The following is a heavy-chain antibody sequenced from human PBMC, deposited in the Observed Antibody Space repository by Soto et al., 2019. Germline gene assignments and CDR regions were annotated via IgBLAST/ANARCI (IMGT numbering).Heavy chain of an antibody. D-gene: IGHD3-10*01. CDR2: IYPGASDT. CDR1: GYSFTSYW. J-gene: IGHJ4*02. V-gene: IGHV5-51*01. Sequence: EVQLVQSGAEVKKPGESLKISCKGSGYSFTSYWIGWVRQMPGKGLEWMGIIYPGASDTRYSPSFQGQVTISADQSISTAYLQWSSLKASDTAMYYCARHEGYYGAPAAWLFDYWGQGTLVTVSS. CDR3: ARHEGYYGAPAAWLFDY.